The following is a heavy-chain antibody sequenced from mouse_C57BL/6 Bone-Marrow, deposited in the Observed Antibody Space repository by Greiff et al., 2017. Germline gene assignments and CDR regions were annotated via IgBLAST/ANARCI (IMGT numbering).Heavy chain of an antibody. D-gene: IGHD2-5*01. Sequence: EVHLVESGGGLVQSGRSLRLSCATSGFTFSDFYMEWVRQAPGKGLEWIAASRHKANDYTTEYSASVKGRFIVSRDTSQSILYRQMNALRAEDTAIYYCARDAGYSNPRAMDYWGQGTSVTVSS. CDR1: GFTFSDFY. CDR2: SRHKANDYTT. J-gene: IGHJ4*01. V-gene: IGHV7-1*01. CDR3: ARDAGYSNPRAMDY.